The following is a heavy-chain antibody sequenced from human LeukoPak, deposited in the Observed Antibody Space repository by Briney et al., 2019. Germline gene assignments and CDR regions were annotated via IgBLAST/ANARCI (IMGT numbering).Heavy chain of an antibody. D-gene: IGHD2-15*01. V-gene: IGHV3-33*08. J-gene: IGHJ4*02. CDR2: IWYDGSNK. CDR1: GLTFSSFG. Sequence: GGSLRLSCAASGLTFSSFGMHWVRQAPGKGLEWVAVIWYDGSNKYYADSVKGRFTISRDNSKNTLYLQMNSLRAEDTAVYYCARDLSRVGRSAPDYWGQGTLVTVSS. CDR3: ARDLSRVGRSAPDY.